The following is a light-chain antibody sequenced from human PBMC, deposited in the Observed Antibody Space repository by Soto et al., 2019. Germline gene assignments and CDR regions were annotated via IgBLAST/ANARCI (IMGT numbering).Light chain of an antibody. J-gene: IGKJ4*01. CDR3: QQYCVSPT. V-gene: IGKV3-20*01. CDR2: GAS. CDR1: QTISNTF. Sequence: EIVLTQSPGTLSLSPGERATLSCRASQTISNTFLAWYQQRPAQAPRLLIYGASGRAAGIPDRFSGSGSGTDFTLSISRLEPEDFAVYYCQQYCVSPTFGGGTKVDIK.